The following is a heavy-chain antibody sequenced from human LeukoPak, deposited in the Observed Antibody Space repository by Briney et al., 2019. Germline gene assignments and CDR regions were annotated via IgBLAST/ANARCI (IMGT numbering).Heavy chain of an antibody. CDR2: IRSKAYGGTT. CDR3: TRDSDYGGAFDI. J-gene: IGHJ3*02. V-gene: IGHV3-49*03. CDR1: GFTFGDYA. D-gene: IGHD4-23*01. Sequence: GGSLRLSCTASGFTFGDYAMSWFRQAPGKGLEWVGFIRSKAYGGTTEYAASVKGGFTISRDDSKSIAYLQMNSLKTEDTAVYYCTRDSDYGGAFDIWGQGTMVTVSS.